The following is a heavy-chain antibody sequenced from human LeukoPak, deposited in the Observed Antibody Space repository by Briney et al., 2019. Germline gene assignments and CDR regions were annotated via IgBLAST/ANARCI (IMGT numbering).Heavy chain of an antibody. Sequence: GASVKVSCKASGYTFTGYYMHWVRQAPGQGLEGMGWINPNGGGTNYAQKFQGRVTMTRDTSISTAYMELSRLRSDDTAVYYCARASQWLDAFDIWGQGTMVTVSS. CDR3: ARASQWLDAFDI. V-gene: IGHV1-2*02. D-gene: IGHD6-19*01. J-gene: IGHJ3*02. CDR1: GYTFTGYY. CDR2: INPNGGGT.